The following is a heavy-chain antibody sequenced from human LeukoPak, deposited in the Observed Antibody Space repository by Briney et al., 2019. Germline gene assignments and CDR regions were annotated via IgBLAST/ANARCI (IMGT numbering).Heavy chain of an antibody. J-gene: IGHJ4*02. CDR2: ISSSGSTI. CDR3: AITKAYDYVWGSYRPFDY. CDR1: GFTFSSYE. Sequence: PGGSLRLSCAASGFTFSSYEMNWVRQAPGKGLEWVSYISSSGSTIYYADSVKGRFTISRDNAKNSLYLQMSSLRAEDTAVYYCAITKAYDYVWGSYRPFDYWGQGTLVTVSS. D-gene: IGHD3-16*02. V-gene: IGHV3-48*03.